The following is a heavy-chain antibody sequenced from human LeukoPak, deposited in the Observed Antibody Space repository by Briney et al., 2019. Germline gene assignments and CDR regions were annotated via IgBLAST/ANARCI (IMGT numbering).Heavy chain of an antibody. D-gene: IGHD1-26*01. CDR2: IIPIFGTA. CDR1: GGTFSSYA. CDR3: ARDRMGATRWFDP. Sequence: SVTVSCTASGGTFSSYAISWVRQAPGQGLEWMGGIIPIFGTANYAQKFQGRVTITADESTSTAYMELSSLRSEDTAVYYCARDRMGATRWFDPWGQGTLVTVSS. V-gene: IGHV1-69*13. J-gene: IGHJ5*02.